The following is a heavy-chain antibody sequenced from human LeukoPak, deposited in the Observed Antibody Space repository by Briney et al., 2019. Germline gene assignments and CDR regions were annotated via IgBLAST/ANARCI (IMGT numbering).Heavy chain of an antibody. CDR2: IYSGGST. J-gene: IGHJ4*02. D-gene: IGHD6-13*01. Sequence: PGGSLRLSCAASGFTFNGHWLTWVRQAPGKGLEWVSIIYSGGSTYYADSVKGRFTISRDNSKNTLYLQMNSLRAEDTAVYYCARDPGSGITAAGHFDYWGQGTLVTVSS. V-gene: IGHV3-66*01. CDR1: GFTFNGHW. CDR3: ARDPGSGITAAGHFDY.